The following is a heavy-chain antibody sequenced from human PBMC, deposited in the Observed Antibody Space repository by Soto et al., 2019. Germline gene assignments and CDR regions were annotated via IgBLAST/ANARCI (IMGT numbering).Heavy chain of an antibody. CDR3: AKDTVGYDFAY. CDR2: IIGDGSGS. CDR1: GVSFSISL. V-gene: IGHV3-74*01. Sequence: PGWSPKLSCAASGVSFSISLVPWARKAPGKGLVWVARIIGDGSGSTYADSVKGRFTISRDNSKNTLFLQMNSLRAEDTAVYDGAKDTVGYDFAYWGKGTLVTVSS. J-gene: IGHJ4*02. D-gene: IGHD5-12*01.